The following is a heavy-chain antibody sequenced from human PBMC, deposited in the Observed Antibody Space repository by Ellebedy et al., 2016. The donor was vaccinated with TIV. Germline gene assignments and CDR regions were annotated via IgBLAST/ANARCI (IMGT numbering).Heavy chain of an antibody. D-gene: IGHD3-9*01. Sequence: GESLKISCAASGFTFSSYAMSWVRQAPGKGLEWVSAISGSGGSTYYADSVKGRFTISRDNSKNTLYLQMNSLRAEDTAVYYCAKDRRYDILTGYSNWFDPWGQGTLVTVSS. J-gene: IGHJ5*02. V-gene: IGHV3-23*01. CDR1: GFTFSSYA. CDR2: ISGSGGST. CDR3: AKDRRYDILTGYSNWFDP.